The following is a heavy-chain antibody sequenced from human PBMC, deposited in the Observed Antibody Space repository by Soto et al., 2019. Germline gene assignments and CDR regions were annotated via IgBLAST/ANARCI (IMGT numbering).Heavy chain of an antibody. J-gene: IGHJ4*02. CDR1: GFTFSSYG. CDR3: ARAPYDSSCFVGSLDY. V-gene: IGHV3-33*01. D-gene: IGHD3-22*01. CDR2: IWYDGSNK. Sequence: QVQLVESGGGVVQPGRSLRLSCAASGFTFSSYGMHWVRQAPGKGLEWVAVIWYDGSNKYYADSVKGRFTISRDNSKNTLYLQMNSLRADDTVVYYCARAPYDSSCFVGSLDYWGQATLVTVSS.